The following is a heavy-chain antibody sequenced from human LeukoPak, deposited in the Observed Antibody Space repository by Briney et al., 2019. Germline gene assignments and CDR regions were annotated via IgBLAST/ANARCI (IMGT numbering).Heavy chain of an antibody. CDR2: IYVGGSA. CDR1: GFTFSSYA. Sequence: GGFLRLSCAASGFTFSSYAMSWVRQAPGKGLEWVSVIYVGGSADYADSVKGRFTISRDNSKNTLYLQMNSLRAEDTAVYYCARDKYYYGMDVWGQGTPVTVSS. J-gene: IGHJ6*02. CDR3: ARDKYYYGMDV. V-gene: IGHV3-66*01.